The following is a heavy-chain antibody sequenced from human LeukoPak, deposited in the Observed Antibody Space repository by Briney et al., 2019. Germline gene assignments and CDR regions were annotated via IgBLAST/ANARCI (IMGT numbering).Heavy chain of an antibody. V-gene: IGHV4-39*01. CDR3: ARHLIYYDTTFYPGDY. Sequence: SETLSLTCSVSGGSISSSTYYWGWIRQPPGKGLEWIGTIYYSGSTYYNPSLKSRVTISVDTSKNQFSLKLNSVTAADTAVYYCARHLIYYDTTFYPGDYWGQGALVTVSS. CDR1: GGSISSSTYY. CDR2: IYYSGST. D-gene: IGHD3-22*01. J-gene: IGHJ4*02.